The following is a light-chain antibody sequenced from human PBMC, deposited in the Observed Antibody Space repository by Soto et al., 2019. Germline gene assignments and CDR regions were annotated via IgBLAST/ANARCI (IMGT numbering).Light chain of an antibody. Sequence: VMSQSPATLSVSPGERATLSCRASQSVGGDLAWYQQKPGQSPRLLIYGVYSRATGTPDRFSGSGSGTDFTLTISRLEPEDSAVYYCQFYGSSLITFGQGTRLEIK. CDR1: QSVGGD. CDR2: GVY. CDR3: QFYGSSLIT. J-gene: IGKJ5*01. V-gene: IGKV3-20*01.